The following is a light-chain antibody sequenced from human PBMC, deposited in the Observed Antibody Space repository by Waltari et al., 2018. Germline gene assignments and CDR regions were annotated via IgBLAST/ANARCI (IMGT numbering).Light chain of an antibody. J-gene: IGLJ2*01. V-gene: IGLV4-69*01. CDR2: IDGGGRH. CDR1: SEHSAYA. CDR3: QTWDPDTVV. Sequence: QLVVTQSPSASASLGASVKLTCTLSSEHSAYAIAWHQHQPEKGPRFLMKIDGGGRHTKGDGIPDRFSGFSSGAERYLTISSLQYEDEAAYYCQTWDPDTVVFGGGTKLTV.